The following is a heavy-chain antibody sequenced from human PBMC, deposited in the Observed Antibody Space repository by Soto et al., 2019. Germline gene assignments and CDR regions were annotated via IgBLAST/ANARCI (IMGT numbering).Heavy chain of an antibody. CDR3: ARGKDTIFGVVTGSYYYGMDV. J-gene: IGHJ6*02. CDR2: INPNSGGT. Sequence: SFNVSCMASGYPFSGYSIHSVLQAPGPGLEWMGWINPNSGGTNYAQKFQGWVTMTRDTSISTAYMELSRLRSDDTAVYYCARGKDTIFGVVTGSYYYGMDVWGQGTTVTVSS. CDR1: GYPFSGYS. D-gene: IGHD3-3*01. V-gene: IGHV1-2*04.